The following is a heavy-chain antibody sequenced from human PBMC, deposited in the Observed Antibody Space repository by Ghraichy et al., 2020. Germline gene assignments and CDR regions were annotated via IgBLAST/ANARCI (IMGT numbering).Heavy chain of an antibody. CDR1: GYTFTGYY. J-gene: IGHJ4*02. CDR2: INPNSGGT. CDR3: ARVHGDDHIVVGY. V-gene: IGHV1-2*02. D-gene: IGHD2-21*01. Sequence: ASVKVSCKASGYTFTGYYMHWVRQAPGQGLEWMGWINPNSGGTNYAQKFQGRVTMTRDTSISTAYMELSRLRSDDTAVYYCARVHGDDHIVVGYWGQGTLVTVSS.